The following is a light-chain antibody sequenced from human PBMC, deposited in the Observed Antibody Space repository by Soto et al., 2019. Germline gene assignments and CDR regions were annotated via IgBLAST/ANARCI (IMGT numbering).Light chain of an antibody. CDR2: ANS. CDR1: SSNIGAGYP. Sequence: QSVLTQPPSVSGAPGQRVTISCTGSSSNIGAGYPVHWYQQLPGTAPKLLIFANSNRPSGVPDRFSGSKSATSASLAITGLQAEDEADYYCQSYDSRLSVVFGGGTKLTVL. J-gene: IGLJ2*01. V-gene: IGLV1-40*01. CDR3: QSYDSRLSVV.